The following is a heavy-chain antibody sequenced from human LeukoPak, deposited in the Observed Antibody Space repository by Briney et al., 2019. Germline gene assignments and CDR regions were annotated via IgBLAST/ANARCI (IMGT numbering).Heavy chain of an antibody. J-gene: IGHJ6*03. V-gene: IGHV1-18*01. CDR2: ISAYNGNT. Sequence: ASVKVSCKASGYTFTSYGISWVRQAPGQGLEWMGWISAYNGNTNYAQKLQGRVTITTDTSTSTAYMELRSLRSEDTAVYYCARSVGAQNPYYYYYYMDVWGKGTTVTISS. CDR1: GYTFTSYG. D-gene: IGHD1-26*01. CDR3: ARSVGAQNPYYYYYYMDV.